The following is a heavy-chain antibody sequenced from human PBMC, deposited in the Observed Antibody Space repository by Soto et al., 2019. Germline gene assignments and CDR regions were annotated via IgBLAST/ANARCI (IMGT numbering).Heavy chain of an antibody. D-gene: IGHD3-10*01. J-gene: IGHJ6*02. CDR1: GYTFTSSG. V-gene: IGHV1-18*01. Sequence: QVQLVQSGAEVKKPGASVKVAFKAYGYTFTSSGISWVRLAHGRGLEWMGWISAYNGNTNYAQKLQGRVTMTTDTSTSTAYMELRSLRSDDTAVYYCARDQPIQGAAINYGMDVWGQGTTVTVSS. CDR2: ISAYNGNT. CDR3: ARDQPIQGAAINYGMDV.